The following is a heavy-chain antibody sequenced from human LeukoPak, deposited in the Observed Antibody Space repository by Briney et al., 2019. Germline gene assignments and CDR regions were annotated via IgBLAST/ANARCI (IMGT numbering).Heavy chain of an antibody. CDR3: ARSGYSSGYYYYYMDV. J-gene: IGHJ6*03. Sequence: GGSLRLSCVASGFTVSSNYMSWVRQAPGKGLEWVSVIYNDGNSFYTDSVKGRFTISRDNSKNTLYLQMNSLRAEDTAVYYCARSGYSSGYYYYYMDVWGKGTTVTVSS. D-gene: IGHD6-19*01. CDR2: IYNDGNS. CDR1: GFTVSSNY. V-gene: IGHV3-53*01.